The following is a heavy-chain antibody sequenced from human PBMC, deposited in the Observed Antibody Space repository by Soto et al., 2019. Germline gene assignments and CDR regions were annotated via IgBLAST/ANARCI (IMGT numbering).Heavy chain of an antibody. CDR2: ISYDGSNK. D-gene: IGHD1-26*01. CDR3: ANSPVGAVDY. J-gene: IGHJ4*02. CDR1: GFTFSSYG. Sequence: PGGSLRLSCAASGFTFSSYGMHWVRQAPGKGLEWVAVISYDGSNKYYADSVKGRFTISRDNSKNTLYLQMNSLRAEDTAVYYCANSPVGAVDYWGQGTLVTVSS. V-gene: IGHV3-30*18.